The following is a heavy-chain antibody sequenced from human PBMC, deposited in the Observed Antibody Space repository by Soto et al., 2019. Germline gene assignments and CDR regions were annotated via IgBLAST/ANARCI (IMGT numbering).Heavy chain of an antibody. CDR2: INVGNGNT. CDR1: GYTFSTYA. CDR3: ARDGYCSGGSCYSVY. J-gene: IGHJ4*02. D-gene: IGHD2-15*01. Sequence: GASVKVSCKASGYTFSTYAIHWVRQAPGQRLEWMGWINVGNGNTKYSQKFQGRVTITRDTSASTAYMELSSLRSEDTAVYYCARDGYCSGGSCYSVYWGQGTLVTVSS. V-gene: IGHV1-3*01.